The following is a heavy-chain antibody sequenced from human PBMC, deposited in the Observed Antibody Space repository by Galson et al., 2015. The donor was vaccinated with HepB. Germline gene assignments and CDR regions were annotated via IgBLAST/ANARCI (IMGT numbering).Heavy chain of an antibody. D-gene: IGHD6-6*01. CDR1: GFTFSGSA. Sequence: SLRLSCAASGFTFSGSAMHWVRQASGKGLEWVGRIRSKANTYATTYTASVNGRFTISRDDSKNTAYLQMNSLKTEDTAVYYCTRQDGDYFYYYMDVWGKGTTVTVSS. CDR3: TRQDGDYFYYYMDV. CDR2: IRSKANTYAT. V-gene: IGHV3-73*01. J-gene: IGHJ6*03.